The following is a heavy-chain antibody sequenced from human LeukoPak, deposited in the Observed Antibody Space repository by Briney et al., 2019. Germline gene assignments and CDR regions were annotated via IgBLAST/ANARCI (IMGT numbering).Heavy chain of an antibody. J-gene: IGHJ4*02. Sequence: PGGSLRLSCAASGFTFSSYAMSWVRQAPGKGLEWVSAISGSGGSTYYADSVKGRFTISRDNSKNTLYLQMNSLGAEDTAVYYCAKDRMPDTAGLFDYWGQGTLVTVSS. CDR3: AKDRMPDTAGLFDY. V-gene: IGHV3-23*01. CDR1: GFTFSSYA. CDR2: ISGSGGST. D-gene: IGHD5-18*01.